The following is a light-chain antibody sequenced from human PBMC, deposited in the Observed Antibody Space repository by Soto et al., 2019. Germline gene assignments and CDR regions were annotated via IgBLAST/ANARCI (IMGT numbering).Light chain of an antibody. V-gene: IGKV3-11*01. Sequence: EIGLTQSPATLSLSPGERATLSCRASQSVSSYLAWYQQKPGQAPRLLIYDASNRATGIPARFSGSGSGTDFTLTISSLEPEDFAVYYCQQRSNWPLTFGPGT. CDR2: DAS. CDR1: QSVSSY. CDR3: QQRSNWPLT. J-gene: IGKJ3*01.